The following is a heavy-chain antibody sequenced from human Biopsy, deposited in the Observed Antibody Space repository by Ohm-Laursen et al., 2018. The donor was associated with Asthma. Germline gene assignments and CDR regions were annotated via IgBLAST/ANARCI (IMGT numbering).Heavy chain of an antibody. D-gene: IGHD6-19*01. Sequence: SVKVSCKAPGGTFSNYAISWVRQAPGQGLEWLGGIMTVFGTTNYAQKFQGRVTITADESTSTAYMEVTSLRSEDTAIYYCARCQVGYSSGWSLLLKKIYYSGMDVWGQGTAVTVSS. CDR2: IMTVFGTT. J-gene: IGHJ6*02. CDR1: GGTFSNYA. CDR3: ARCQVGYSSGWSLLLKKIYYSGMDV. V-gene: IGHV1-69*13.